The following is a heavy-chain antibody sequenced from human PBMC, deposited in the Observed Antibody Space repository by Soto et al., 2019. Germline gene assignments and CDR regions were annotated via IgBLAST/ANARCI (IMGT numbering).Heavy chain of an antibody. V-gene: IGHV3-30*18. J-gene: IGHJ6*02. D-gene: IGHD5-18*01. Sequence: PGGSLRLSCAASGFTFSSYGMHWVRQAPGKGLEWVAVISYDGSNKYYADSVKGRFTISRDNSKNTLYLQMNSLRAEDTAVYYCAKDFRVDTAMVDHYYGMDVWAQGTTVTVSS. CDR2: ISYDGSNK. CDR1: GFTFSSYG. CDR3: AKDFRVDTAMVDHYYGMDV.